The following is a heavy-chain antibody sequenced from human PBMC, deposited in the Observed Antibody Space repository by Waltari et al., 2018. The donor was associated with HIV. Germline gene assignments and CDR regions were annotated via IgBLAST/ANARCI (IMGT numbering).Heavy chain of an antibody. D-gene: IGHD5-18*01. CDR1: GYNITELS. J-gene: IGHJ4*02. V-gene: IGHV1-24*01. Sequence: QVQLVQSGAEVRKPGASVKVSCKVSGYNITELSMHWVRQAPGEGLEWMGGFDPEDGERTYAQKFQGRVTMIEDTSTDTAYMELSSLRSDDTAVYYCATGADTAYWGQVTLVTVSS. CDR3: ATGADTAY. CDR2: FDPEDGER.